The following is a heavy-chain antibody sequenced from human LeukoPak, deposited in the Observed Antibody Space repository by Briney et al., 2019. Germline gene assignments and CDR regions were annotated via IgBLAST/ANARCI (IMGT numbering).Heavy chain of an antibody. D-gene: IGHD1-1*01. CDR3: GRRNEDYYYGMDV. CDR1: GGTFSSYA. V-gene: IGHV1-69*04. J-gene: IGHJ6*02. Sequence: ASVKVSCKASGGTFSSYAISWVRQAPGQGLEWMGRIIPIFGIANYAQKFQGRVTITADKSTSTAYMELSSLRSEDTAVYYCGRRNEDYYYGMDVWGQGTTVTVSS. CDR2: IIPIFGIA.